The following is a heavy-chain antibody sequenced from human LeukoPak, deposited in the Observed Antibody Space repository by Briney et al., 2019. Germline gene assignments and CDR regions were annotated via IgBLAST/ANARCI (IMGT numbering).Heavy chain of an antibody. CDR2: IRYDGSNK. CDR3: AKDLVTGTHYYYYYMDV. Sequence: GRSLRLSCAASGFTFSSYGMHWVRQAPGKGLEWVAFIRYDGSNKYYADSVKGRFTISRDNSKNTLYLQMNSLRAEDTAVYYCAKDLVTGTHYYYYYMDVWGKGTTVTVPS. J-gene: IGHJ6*03. V-gene: IGHV3-30*02. CDR1: GFTFSSYG. D-gene: IGHD1-20*01.